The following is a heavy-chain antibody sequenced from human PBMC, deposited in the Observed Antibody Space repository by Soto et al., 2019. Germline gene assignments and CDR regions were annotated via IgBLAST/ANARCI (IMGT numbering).Heavy chain of an antibody. Sequence: GESLKISCKGSGYSFTSYWIGWVRQMPGKGLEWMGIIYPGDSDTRYSPSFQGQVTISADKSISTAYLQWSSLKASDTAMYYCASSSSTTYYYYYMDVWGKGTTVTVSS. CDR1: GYSFTSYW. V-gene: IGHV5-51*01. CDR3: ASSSSTTYYYYYMDV. D-gene: IGHD2-2*01. CDR2: IYPGDSDT. J-gene: IGHJ6*03.